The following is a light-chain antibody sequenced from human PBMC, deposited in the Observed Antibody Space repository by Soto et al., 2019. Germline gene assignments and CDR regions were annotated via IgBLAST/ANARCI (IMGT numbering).Light chain of an antibody. V-gene: IGKV3-20*01. Sequence: IVLTQSPGTLSFSTGERATLSCRASHSVASRNLAWYQQKSGQAPRLLIYGASSRAIHTPDRFSGSGSGTDFTLTISGLEPEDFAVYYWQHFGNSLWTFGQGTKVDI. CDR2: GAS. CDR1: HSVASRN. CDR3: QHFGNSLWT. J-gene: IGKJ1*01.